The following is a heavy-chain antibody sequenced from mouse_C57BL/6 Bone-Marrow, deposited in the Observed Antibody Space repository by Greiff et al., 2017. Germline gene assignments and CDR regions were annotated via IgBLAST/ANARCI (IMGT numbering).Heavy chain of an antibody. J-gene: IGHJ3*01. Sequence: EVQLVESGGGLVKPGGSLKLSCAASGFTFSDYGMHWVRQAPEKGLEWVAYISTGSSTIYYADTVKGRFTISRDNAKNTPFLQMTSLRTEDTAMYYCARAYGPCAYWGQGTLVTVSA. D-gene: IGHD1-1*02. V-gene: IGHV5-17*01. CDR1: GFTFSDYG. CDR2: ISTGSSTI. CDR3: ARAYGPCAY.